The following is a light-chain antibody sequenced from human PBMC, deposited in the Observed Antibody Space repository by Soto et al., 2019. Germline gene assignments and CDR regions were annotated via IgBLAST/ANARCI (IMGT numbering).Light chain of an antibody. Sequence: EIVLTQSPATLSASPGERATLSCRASQSVSSNLAWYQQKPGQAPRLLIYGASTRATGIPDRFSGSGSGTKLTLTISSLRSEDFVVYYCHQYNNWPRTFGQGTKVEIK. CDR2: GAS. J-gene: IGKJ1*01. CDR1: QSVSSN. CDR3: HQYNNWPRT. V-gene: IGKV3-15*01.